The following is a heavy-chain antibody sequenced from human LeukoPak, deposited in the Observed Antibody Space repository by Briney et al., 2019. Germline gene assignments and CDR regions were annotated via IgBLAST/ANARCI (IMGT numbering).Heavy chain of an antibody. CDR2: IIPLFRTA. CDR1: GGTFNNYA. Sequence: GASVKVSCKPYGGTFNNYAINWVRQAPGQGLEWMGGIIPLFRTANYAQNFQGRLTITADESTRTAYMELSSLRSEDTAVYYCARIMEYCSSTSCYYGMDVWGQGTTVTVSS. J-gene: IGHJ6*02. V-gene: IGHV1-69*13. D-gene: IGHD2-2*01. CDR3: ARIMEYCSSTSCYYGMDV.